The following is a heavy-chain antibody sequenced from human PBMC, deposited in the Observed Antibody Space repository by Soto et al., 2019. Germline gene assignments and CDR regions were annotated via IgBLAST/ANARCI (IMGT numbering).Heavy chain of an antibody. D-gene: IGHD6-19*01. V-gene: IGHV3-21*01. CDR2: ISSSGNHI. CDR1: GLTFSTYS. Sequence: GGSLRLSCAASGLTFSTYSMNWVRQVPGKGLEWVSGISSSGNHIFYADSVKGRFTISRDNARKSLFLQMDSLRAEDTAVYYCGRDLGTGWSMVYWGQGALVTVSS. J-gene: IGHJ4*02. CDR3: GRDLGTGWSMVY.